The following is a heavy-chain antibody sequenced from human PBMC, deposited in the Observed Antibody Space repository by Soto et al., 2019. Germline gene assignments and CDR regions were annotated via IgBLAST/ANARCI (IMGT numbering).Heavy chain of an antibody. CDR1: GGSISDYY. CDR3: ARDREYYDSSGLYFDY. J-gene: IGHJ4*02. D-gene: IGHD3-22*01. Sequence: SETLSLTCRVSGGSISDYYWSWIRQPPGKGLEWIGYTYYGWNTNYNPSLKSRVTISVDTSKNQFSLKLISVTAADTAVYYCARDREYYDSSGLYFDYWGQGTLVTVSS. V-gene: IGHV4-59*01. CDR2: TYYGWNT.